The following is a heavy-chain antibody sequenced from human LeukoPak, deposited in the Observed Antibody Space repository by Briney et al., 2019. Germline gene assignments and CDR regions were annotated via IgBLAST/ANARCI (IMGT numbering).Heavy chain of an antibody. CDR2: ISSRSAYI. D-gene: IGHD3-3*01. Sequence: GSLRLSCAASGFTFSYDSMNWVRQAPGKGLEWVSCISSRSAYIYYADSVKGRFTISRDNAKNSLYLQMNSLRAEDTAVYYCAREESVYGMDVWGQGTTVTVSS. V-gene: IGHV3-21*01. J-gene: IGHJ6*02. CDR1: GFTFSYDS. CDR3: AREESVYGMDV.